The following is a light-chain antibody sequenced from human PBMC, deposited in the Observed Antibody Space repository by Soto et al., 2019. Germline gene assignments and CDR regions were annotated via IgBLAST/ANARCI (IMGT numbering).Light chain of an antibody. CDR1: QSISNW. V-gene: IGKV1-5*03. CDR2: KAS. CDR3: QQYDRLPYT. Sequence: DIQMTQSPSTLSASVGDTVTITCRASQSISNWLAWYQQKPGQAPKLLIHKASTLESGVPSRFSGSGAGTEFTLTISSLQPDDFATFDCQQYDRLPYTFGQGTKLEIK. J-gene: IGKJ2*01.